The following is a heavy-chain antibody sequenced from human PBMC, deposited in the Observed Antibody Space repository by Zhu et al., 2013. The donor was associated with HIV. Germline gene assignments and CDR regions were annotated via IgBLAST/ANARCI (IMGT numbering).Heavy chain of an antibody. CDR3: ARGYYYDSSAYYFDY. CDR1: GYTFTTHY. J-gene: IGHJ4*02. V-gene: IGHV1-2*02. D-gene: IGHD3-22*01. CDR2: INPNGGGT. Sequence: QVQLVQSGAEVKKPGSSVKVSCKTSGYTFTTHYIHWLRQAPGQGLQWMGWINPNGGGTIYAQKFQGRVTMTRDTSTSTVYMELSSLRSEDTAMYYCARGYYYDSSAYYFDYWGQGTLVTVSS.